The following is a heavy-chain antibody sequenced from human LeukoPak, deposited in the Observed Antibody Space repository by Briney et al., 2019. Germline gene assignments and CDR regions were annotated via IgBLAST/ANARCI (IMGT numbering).Heavy chain of an antibody. Sequence: GGSLRLSCAASGFTFSSYAMSWVRQAPGKGLEWVSAISGSGSSTYYADSVKGRFTISRDNSKNTLYLQMNSLRAEDTAVYYCAKGSKSTRTLYYYYYYYMGVWGKGTTVTVSS. CDR1: GFTFSSYA. J-gene: IGHJ6*03. V-gene: IGHV3-23*01. CDR3: AKGSKSTRTLYYYYYYYMGV. CDR2: ISGSGSST.